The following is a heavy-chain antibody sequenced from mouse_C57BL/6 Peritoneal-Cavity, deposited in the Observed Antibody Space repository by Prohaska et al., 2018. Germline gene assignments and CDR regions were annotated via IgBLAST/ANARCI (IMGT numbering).Heavy chain of an antibody. CDR3: ARFGTTVVAPYWYFDV. D-gene: IGHD1-1*01. V-gene: IGHV1-72*01. J-gene: IGHJ1*03. Sequence: QVQLQQPGAELVKPGASVKLSCKASGYTFTSSWMPWVKQRPGRGLEWIGRIDPMSGGTKYNEKFKSKAKLTVDKPSSTAYMQLSSLTSEDSAVYYCARFGTTVVAPYWYFDVWGTGTTVAVSS. CDR2: IDPMSGGT. CDR1: GYTFTSSW.